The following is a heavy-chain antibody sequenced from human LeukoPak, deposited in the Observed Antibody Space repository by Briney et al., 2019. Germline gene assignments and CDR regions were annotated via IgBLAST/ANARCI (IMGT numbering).Heavy chain of an antibody. CDR2: IYAGNSDT. D-gene: IGHD5-24*01. V-gene: IGHV5-51*01. J-gene: IGHJ4*02. CDR1: GYPFTTSW. CDR3: AILNHPDGRVY. Sequence: GESLRISCQGFGYPFTTSWIGWVRQLPGKGLEWMAIIYAGNSDTKYSPSFQGQVSISTARSITTAYLQWSGLQPSDTAIYTCAILNHPDGRVYWGQGTLVTVCS.